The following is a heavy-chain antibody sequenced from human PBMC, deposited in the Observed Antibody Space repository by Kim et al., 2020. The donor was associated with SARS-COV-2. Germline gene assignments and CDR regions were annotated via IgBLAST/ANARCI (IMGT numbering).Heavy chain of an antibody. J-gene: IGHJ4*02. Sequence: SETLSLTCAVYGGSFSGHYWSWIRQPPGKGLEWIGEINHIGGTKYNPSLKSRLRISVDTSRNQFSLKLYSVTAADTAIYYCARGLGGSHSYYFDFLAQG. V-gene: IGHV4-34*01. CDR2: INHIGGT. D-gene: IGHD1-26*01. CDR1: GGSFSGHY. CDR3: ARGLGGSHSYYFDF.